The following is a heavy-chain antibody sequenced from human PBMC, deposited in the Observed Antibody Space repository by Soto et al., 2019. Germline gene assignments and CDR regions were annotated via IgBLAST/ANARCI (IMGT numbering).Heavy chain of an antibody. Sequence: SETLSLTCTVSGGSISSGGYYWSWIRQHPGKGLEWIGYIYYSGSTYYNPSLKSRVTISVDTSKNQFSLKLSSVTAADTAVYYCARGEKLYYFDYWGQGTLVTVSS. CDR3: ARGEKLYYFDY. CDR1: GGSISSGGYY. J-gene: IGHJ4*02. V-gene: IGHV4-31*03. CDR2: IYYSGST.